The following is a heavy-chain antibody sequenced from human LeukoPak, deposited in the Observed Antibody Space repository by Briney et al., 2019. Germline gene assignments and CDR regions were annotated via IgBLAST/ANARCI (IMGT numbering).Heavy chain of an antibody. CDR3: AREGGGAVDDAFDV. CDR2: ITSSASHT. J-gene: IGHJ3*01. D-gene: IGHD1-26*01. Sequence: GGSLRLSCVASGISFRAYAMNWVRQAPGKGLEWVSSITSSASHTYYADSVKGRFTISRDNARNSLFLQTNSLRAEDTAVYYCAREGGGAVDDAFDVWGQGTMVTVSS. V-gene: IGHV3-21*01. CDR1: GISFRAYA.